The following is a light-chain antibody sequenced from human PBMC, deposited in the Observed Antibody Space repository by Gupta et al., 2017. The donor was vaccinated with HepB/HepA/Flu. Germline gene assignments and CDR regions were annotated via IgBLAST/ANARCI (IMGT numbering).Light chain of an antibody. CDR3: AAWDDSLSAVV. CDR1: SSSFGGNY. CDR2: RNN. J-gene: IGLJ2*01. Sequence: QSVLTQPPSASGTPGQRVTFSCSGSSSSFGGNYVYWYQQLPGTAPKLLIYRNNQRPSGGPDRFSGSKSGTSASLAISGLRSEDEADYYCAAWDDSLSAVVFGGGTKLTV. V-gene: IGLV1-47*01.